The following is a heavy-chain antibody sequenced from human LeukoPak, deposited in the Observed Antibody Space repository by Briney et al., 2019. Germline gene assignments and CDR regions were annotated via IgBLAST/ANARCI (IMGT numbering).Heavy chain of an antibody. CDR2: IYYSGST. Sequence: SETLSLTCTVSGGSISSSSYYWGWIRQPPGKGLEWIGSIYYSGSTYYNPSLKSRVTISVDTSKNQFSLKLSSVTAADTAVYYCARLNLTAYHYYLDVWGKRTTVTVSS. CDR3: ARLNLTAYHYYLDV. V-gene: IGHV4-39*01. J-gene: IGHJ6*03. CDR1: GGSISSSSYY.